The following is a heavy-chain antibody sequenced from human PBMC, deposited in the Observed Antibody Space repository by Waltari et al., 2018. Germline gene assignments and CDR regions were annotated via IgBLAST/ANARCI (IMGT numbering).Heavy chain of an antibody. D-gene: IGHD4-17*01. CDR3: AMLDYGGNVHAFDV. V-gene: IGHV3-23*01. CDR2: VSGSGDTT. J-gene: IGHJ3*01. Sequence: EVQLLESGGGLVQPGGSLRLSCVASGFTFSSYGMSWVRQGAGKGLEWVSSVSGSGDTTDYADSVKGRFTISRDNSKNTFYLQMNSLRVDDTAVYYCAMLDYGGNVHAFDVWGQGTVVTVSS. CDR1: GFTFSSYG.